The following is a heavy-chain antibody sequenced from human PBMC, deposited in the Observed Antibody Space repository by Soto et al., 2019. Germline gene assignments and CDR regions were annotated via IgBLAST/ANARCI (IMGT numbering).Heavy chain of an antibody. CDR1: GGSISSYY. Sequence: SETLSLTCTVSGGSISSYYWSWIRQPPGKGLEWIGYIYYSGSTNYNPSLKSRVTISVDTSKNQFSLKLSSVTAADTAVYYCARQGYCSGGSCYRDFDYWGQGTLVTVSS. CDR3: ARQGYCSGGSCYRDFDY. D-gene: IGHD2-15*01. J-gene: IGHJ4*02. V-gene: IGHV4-59*08. CDR2: IYYSGST.